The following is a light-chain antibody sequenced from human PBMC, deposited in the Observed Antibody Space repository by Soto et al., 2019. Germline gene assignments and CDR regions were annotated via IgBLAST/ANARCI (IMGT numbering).Light chain of an antibody. CDR2: TNN. CDR1: NSNIRSNT. Sequence: QSVLTQPPSASGTPGQRVIISCSGSNSNIRSNTVNWYQQLPGTAPKLLIYTNNQRPSGVPDRFSGSKSGTSASLAISGLQSEDEADYYCAAWDDRLNGPMFGGGTKLTVL. V-gene: IGLV1-44*01. CDR3: AAWDDRLNGPM. J-gene: IGLJ3*02.